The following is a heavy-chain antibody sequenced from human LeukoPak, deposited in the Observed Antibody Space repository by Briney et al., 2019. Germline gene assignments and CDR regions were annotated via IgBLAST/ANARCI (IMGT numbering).Heavy chain of an antibody. D-gene: IGHD3-9*01. CDR2: ITGSGDTT. J-gene: IGHJ4*02. CDR1: GFIFRNYA. CDR3: AKWGDYDILTGYYVSDF. Sequence: GASLRLSCAASGFIFRNYAMSWVRQAPGKGLEWVSAITGSGDTTYYADSVKGRFTVSRDNSKNTLYVEMNTLRAEDTAVYYCAKWGDYDILTGYYVSDFWGQGTLVTVSS. V-gene: IGHV3-23*01.